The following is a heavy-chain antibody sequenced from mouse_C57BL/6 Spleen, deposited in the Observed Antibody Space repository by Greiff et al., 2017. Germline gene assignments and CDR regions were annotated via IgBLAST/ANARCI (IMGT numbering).Heavy chain of an antibody. CDR2: IDPEDGET. J-gene: IGHJ4*01. Sequence: EVQLKQSGAELVKPGASVKLSCTASGFNIQDYYMHWVKQRTEQGLEWIGRIDPEDGETKYAPKFQGKATITADPSSNTAYLQLSSLTSEDTAVYYWARATTGKFYAMDDGGQGTSVTVSS. CDR3: ARATTGKFYAMDD. D-gene: IGHD1-1*01. V-gene: IGHV14-2*01. CDR1: GFNIQDYY.